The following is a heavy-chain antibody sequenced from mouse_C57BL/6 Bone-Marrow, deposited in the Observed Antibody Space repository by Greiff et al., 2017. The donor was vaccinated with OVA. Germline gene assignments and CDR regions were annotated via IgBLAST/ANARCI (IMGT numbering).Heavy chain of an antibody. Sequence: VQLQQSGPELVKPGASVKISCKASGYSFTDYNMNWVKQSNGKSLEWIGVITPNYGTNSYNQTFKGKATLNVDQSSSTAYMQLNSLTSEDSAVYYCARGNYYGSSYERYFDVWGTGTTVTVSS. CDR1: GYSFTDYN. D-gene: IGHD1-1*01. CDR3: ARGNYYGSSYERYFDV. CDR2: ITPNYGTN. V-gene: IGHV1-39*01. J-gene: IGHJ1*03.